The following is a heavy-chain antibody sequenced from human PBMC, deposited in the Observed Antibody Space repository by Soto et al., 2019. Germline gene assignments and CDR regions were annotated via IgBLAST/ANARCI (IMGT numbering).Heavy chain of an antibody. CDR1: GDTFSSYI. Sequence: QVQLVQSGAEVKKPGSSVKVSCKASGDTFSSYIMTWVRQAPGQGLEWMGGIIPMFGTANTGQKFQGKVTITAEESTNTALIELRSPRSGATAVYYCARGRPIGPGVDPWGQGTLVIVSS. V-gene: IGHV1-69*01. J-gene: IGHJ5*02. CDR3: ARGRPIGPGVDP. CDR2: IIPMFGTA. D-gene: IGHD3-10*01.